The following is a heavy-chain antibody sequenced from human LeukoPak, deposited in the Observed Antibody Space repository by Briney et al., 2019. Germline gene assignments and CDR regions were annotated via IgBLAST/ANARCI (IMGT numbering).Heavy chain of an antibody. J-gene: IGHJ4*02. CDR3: ATGAAYYYDSSGYYTEAYFDY. CDR1: GFTFSSYA. D-gene: IGHD3-22*01. Sequence: GGSLRLSCAASGFTFSSYAMSWVRQAPGKGLEWVSAISGSGDSTYYADSVKGRFTISRDNSKNTLYLQMNSLRAEDTAVYYCATGAAYYYDSSGYYTEAYFDYWGQGTLVTVSS. CDR2: ISGSGDST. V-gene: IGHV3-23*01.